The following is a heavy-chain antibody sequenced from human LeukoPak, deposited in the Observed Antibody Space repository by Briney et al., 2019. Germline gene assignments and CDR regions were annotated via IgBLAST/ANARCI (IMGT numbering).Heavy chain of an antibody. Sequence: GGSLRLPCAASGFTFSSYAMSWVRQAPGKGLEWVSAISGSGGSTYYADSVKGRLTISRDNSKNTLYLQMNSLRAEDTAVYYCAKDHDTYGGLTTSDYWGQGTLVTVS. CDR1: GFTFSSYA. CDR2: ISGSGGST. J-gene: IGHJ4*02. D-gene: IGHD4/OR15-4a*01. V-gene: IGHV3-23*01. CDR3: AKDHDTYGGLTTSDY.